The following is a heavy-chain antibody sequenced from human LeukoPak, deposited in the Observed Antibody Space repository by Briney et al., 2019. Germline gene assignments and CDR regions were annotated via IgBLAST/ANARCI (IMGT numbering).Heavy chain of an antibody. D-gene: IGHD2-2*01. J-gene: IGHJ6*02. CDR2: ISAYNGNT. Sequence: ASVKVSCKPSGYSFTSYGISWVRQAPGQGLEWMGWISAYNGNTNYAQEPQGRVTMTTDTSTSTAYMELRSLRSDDTAVYYCARDPQGRYCSSTSCYYYYYYGMDVWGQGTTVTVSS. CDR3: ARDPQGRYCSSTSCYYYYYYGMDV. CDR1: GYSFTSYG. V-gene: IGHV1-18*01.